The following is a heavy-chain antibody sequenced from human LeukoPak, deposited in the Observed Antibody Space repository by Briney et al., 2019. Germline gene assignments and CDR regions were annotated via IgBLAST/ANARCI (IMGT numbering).Heavy chain of an antibody. J-gene: IGHJ4*02. CDR1: GFTLSSNS. CDR3: GTLAADFGVFDY. Sequence: GGSLRLSCAVSGFTLSSNSMNWVRQVPEKGLEWVSSISSSGSYIYYADSVKGRFTISRDNSKNTLYLQMNSLIVEDTAVYYCGTLAADFGVFDYWGQGTLVTVSS. V-gene: IGHV3-21*01. CDR2: ISSSGSYI. D-gene: IGHD6-13*01.